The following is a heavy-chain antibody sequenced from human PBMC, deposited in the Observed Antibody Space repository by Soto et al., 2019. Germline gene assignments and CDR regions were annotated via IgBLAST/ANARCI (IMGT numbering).Heavy chain of an antibody. CDR1: GSSFTIYG. CDR3: VRVASTPFDY. J-gene: IGHJ4*02. CDR2: ISTYNDNT. Sequence: ASVKVSFKASGSSFTIYGIIWVRQAPGQGLEWMGWISTYNDNTNYAQKFQARVTMTTDTSTSTAYMELRSLRYDDTAVYYCVRVASTPFDYWGQGTPVTVSS. D-gene: IGHD2-2*01. V-gene: IGHV1-18*04.